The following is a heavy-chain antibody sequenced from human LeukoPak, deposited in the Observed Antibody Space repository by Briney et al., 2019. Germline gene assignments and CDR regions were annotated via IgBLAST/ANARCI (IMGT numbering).Heavy chain of an antibody. Sequence: SETLSLTCTVSGGSISNKYWSWIRQPPGKGLEWIGYIYYSGSTNYNPSLKSRVTILVDTSKNQFSLKLSSVTAADTAVYYCARCGNDAFDIWGQGTMVTVSS. CDR3: ARCGNDAFDI. V-gene: IGHV4-59*12. D-gene: IGHD2-21*01. CDR1: GGSISNKY. J-gene: IGHJ3*02. CDR2: IYYSGST.